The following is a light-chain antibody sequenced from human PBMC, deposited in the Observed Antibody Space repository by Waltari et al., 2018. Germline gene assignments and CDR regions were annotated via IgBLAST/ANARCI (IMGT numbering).Light chain of an antibody. J-gene: IGLJ2*01. CDR3: AVWDDNVNGPV. CDR1: RSNIGRGG. CDR2: NNV. V-gene: IGLV1-44*01. Sequence: QSVLTQAPSASGIPGQSVIMSCSGSRSNIGRGGVTWYKQSPGTAPKVLIHNNVHRPSGVSDRFSGSKSATSASLAITGLQSEDDGDYYCAVWDDNVNGPVFGGGTKLTVL.